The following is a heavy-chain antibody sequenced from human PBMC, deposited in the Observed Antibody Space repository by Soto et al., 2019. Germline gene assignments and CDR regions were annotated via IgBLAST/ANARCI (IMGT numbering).Heavy chain of an antibody. J-gene: IGHJ1*01. CDR3: AKDNILGCCSGGSCYGYFQH. Sequence: EVQLLESGGGLVQPGGSLRLSCAASGFTFSSYAMSWVRQAPGKGLAWVSAISSSGGSTYYADSVKGRFTISRDNSKNPLYLQMNSLRAEDTAVYYCAKDNILGCCSGGSCYGYFQHWGQGTLVTVSS. CDR2: ISSSGGST. CDR1: GFTFSSYA. V-gene: IGHV3-23*01. D-gene: IGHD2-15*01.